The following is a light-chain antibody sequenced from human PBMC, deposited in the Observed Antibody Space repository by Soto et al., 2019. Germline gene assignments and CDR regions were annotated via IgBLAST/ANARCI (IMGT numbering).Light chain of an antibody. CDR1: QSVSTN. CDR3: QQYHNWPPYT. V-gene: IGKV3-15*01. CDR2: GAS. J-gene: IGKJ2*01. Sequence: EIVMTQSPATLSVSPGERATLSCRASQSVSTNLAWYQQKPAQAPRLLMYGASTSATGIPARFSGSGSGTEFTLTISSLQSEDFAVYYCQQYHNWPPYTFGQGTKLEIK.